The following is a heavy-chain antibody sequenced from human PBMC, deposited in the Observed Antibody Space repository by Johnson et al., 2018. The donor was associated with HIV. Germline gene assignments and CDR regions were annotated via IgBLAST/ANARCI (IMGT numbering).Heavy chain of an antibody. V-gene: IGHV3-33*06. J-gene: IGHJ3*02. CDR2: IWYDVTNK. CDR1: GFTFSSFG. CDR3: AKDRVLGNQDDAFDM. Sequence: QVQLVESGGGVVQPGRSLRLSCAASGFTFSSFGMHWVRQAPGKGLEWVAVIWYDVTNKYYADSVKGRFSISRDNSKNTLYLQMNSLRAEDTAVYYCAKDRVLGNQDDAFDMWGQGTMVTVSS. D-gene: IGHD7-27*01.